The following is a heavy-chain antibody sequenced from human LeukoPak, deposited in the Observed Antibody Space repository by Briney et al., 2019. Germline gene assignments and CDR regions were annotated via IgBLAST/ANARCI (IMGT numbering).Heavy chain of an antibody. J-gene: IGHJ6*03. Sequence: GGSLRLSCAASGFTFSSYGMHWVRQAPGKGLEWVAVIWYDGSNKYYADSVKGRFTISRDNSKNTLYLQMNSLRVEDTAVYYCAKDREGYPGSYYYYYMDVWGKGTTVTVSS. V-gene: IGHV3-33*06. D-gene: IGHD5-18*01. CDR3: AKDREGYPGSYYYYYMDV. CDR2: IWYDGSNK. CDR1: GFTFSSYG.